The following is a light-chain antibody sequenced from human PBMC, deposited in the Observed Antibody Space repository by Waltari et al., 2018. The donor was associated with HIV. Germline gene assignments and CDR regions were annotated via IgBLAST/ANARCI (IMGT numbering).Light chain of an antibody. CDR2: GQN. J-gene: IGLJ2*01. CDR1: SLRNLF. CDR3: NSRDSSGVV. V-gene: IGLV3-19*01. Sequence: SSELTQDPAVSVALGQTVRITCQGDSLRNLFASWYQHKPGQAPVLVIYGQNNRPSGIPDRFSVSNSGNTTSLTITGAQAEDEADYYCNSRDSSGVVVGGGTKLTVL.